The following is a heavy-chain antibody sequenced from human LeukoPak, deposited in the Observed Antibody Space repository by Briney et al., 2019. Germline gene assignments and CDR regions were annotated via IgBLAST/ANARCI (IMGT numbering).Heavy chain of an antibody. CDR1: GGSISSSSYY. CDR3: ARDPSAIAAAGLNWFDP. V-gene: IGHV3-11*01. D-gene: IGHD6-13*01. Sequence: LSLTCTVSGGSISSSSYYWGWIRQAPGKGLEWVSYISNSGSTKKYADSVKGRFTISRDNAKNSLYLQMNNLRVEDTAVYYCARDPSAIAAAGLNWFDPWGQGTLVTVSS. J-gene: IGHJ5*02. CDR2: ISNSGSTK.